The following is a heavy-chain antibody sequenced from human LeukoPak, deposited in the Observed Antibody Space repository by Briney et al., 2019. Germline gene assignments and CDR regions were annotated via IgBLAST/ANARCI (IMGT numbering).Heavy chain of an antibody. V-gene: IGHV4-59*06. CDR3: ARTTVVAKYFDY. J-gene: IGHJ4*02. CDR1: GGSISSYY. D-gene: IGHD4-23*01. CDR2: IYYSGST. Sequence: SETLSLTCTVSGGSISSYYWSWIRQHPGKGLEWIGYIYYSGSTYYNPSLKSRLTISVDTSKNQFSLKLSSVTAADTAVYYCARTTVVAKYFDYWGQGTLVTVSS.